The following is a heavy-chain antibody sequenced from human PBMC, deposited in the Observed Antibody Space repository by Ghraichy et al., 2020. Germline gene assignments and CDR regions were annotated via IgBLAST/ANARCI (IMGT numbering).Heavy chain of an antibody. Sequence: SETLSLTCAVYGGSFSGYYWSWIRQPPGKGLEWIGEINHSGSTNYNPSLKSRVTISVDTSKNQFSLKLSSVTAADTAVYYCAGYGYNLFSYDYWGQGTLVTVSS. V-gene: IGHV4-34*01. D-gene: IGHD5-24*01. CDR3: AGYGYNLFSYDY. J-gene: IGHJ4*02. CDR1: GGSFSGYY. CDR2: INHSGST.